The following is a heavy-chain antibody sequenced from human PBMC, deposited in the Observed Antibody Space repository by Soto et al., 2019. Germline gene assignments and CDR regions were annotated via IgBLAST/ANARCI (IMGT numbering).Heavy chain of an antibody. Sequence: QVQLVQSGAEVKKPGSSVKVSCKASGGTFSSYAISWVRQAPGQGLEWMGGIIPIFGTANYAQKFQGRVTITEDESTSTAYMELSSLRSEDTAVYYCARVFARTTVVTAYYFDYWGQGTLVTVSS. CDR3: ARVFARTTVVTAYYFDY. D-gene: IGHD4-17*01. CDR1: GGTFSSYA. J-gene: IGHJ4*02. CDR2: IIPIFGTA. V-gene: IGHV1-69*12.